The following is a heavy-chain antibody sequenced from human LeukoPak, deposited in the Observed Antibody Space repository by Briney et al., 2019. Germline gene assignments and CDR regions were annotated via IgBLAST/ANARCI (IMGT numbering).Heavy chain of an antibody. CDR3: ARDRWGLSPSTGALLWFGELFTVDY. V-gene: IGHV3-7*01. CDR1: GFTFSNYW. D-gene: IGHD3-10*01. Sequence: GGSLRLSCAASGFTFSNYWMHWVRQAPGKGLEWVANIKQDGSEKYYVDSVKGRFTISRDNAKNSLYLQMNSLRAEDTAVYYCARDRWGLSPSTGALLWFGELFTVDYWGQGTLVTVSS. CDR2: IKQDGSEK. J-gene: IGHJ4*02.